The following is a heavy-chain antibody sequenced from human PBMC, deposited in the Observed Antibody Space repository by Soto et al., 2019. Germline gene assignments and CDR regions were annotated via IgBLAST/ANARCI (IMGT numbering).Heavy chain of an antibody. CDR2: ISGSGGST. Sequence: VGSLRLSCAASGFTFSSYAMSWVRQAPGKGLEWVSAISGSGGSTYYADSVKGRFTISRDNSKNTLYLQMNSLRAEDTAVYYCAKDGRRYYDSSGYYYDGTSDFDYWGQGTLVTVSS. CDR1: GFTFSSYA. D-gene: IGHD3-22*01. J-gene: IGHJ4*02. V-gene: IGHV3-23*01. CDR3: AKDGRRYYDSSGYYYDGTSDFDY.